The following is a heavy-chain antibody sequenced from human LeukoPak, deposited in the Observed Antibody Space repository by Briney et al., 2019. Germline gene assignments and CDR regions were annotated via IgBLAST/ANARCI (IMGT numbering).Heavy chain of an antibody. D-gene: IGHD3-10*01. CDR3: ASFMPYYYGSGVLDY. V-gene: IGHV1-46*01. CDR1: GYTFTSYY. J-gene: IGHJ4*02. CDR2: INPSGGST. Sequence: GASVKVSCKASGYTFTSYYMHWVRQAPGQGLEWMGIINPSGGSTSYAQKFQGRVTMTRDMSTSTVYTELSSLRSEDTAVYYCASFMPYYYGSGVLDYWGQGTLVTVSS.